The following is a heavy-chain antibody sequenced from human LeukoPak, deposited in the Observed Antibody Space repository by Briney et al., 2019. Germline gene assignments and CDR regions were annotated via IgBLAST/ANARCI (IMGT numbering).Heavy chain of an antibody. Sequence: GGSLRLSCAASGFTFSSYGMHWARQAPGKGLEWVAVISYDGSNKYYADSVKGRFTISRDNSKNTLYLQMNSLRAEGAAVYYCANPRRDSSGYYYWGQGTLVTVSS. CDR1: GFTFSSYG. J-gene: IGHJ4*02. CDR3: ANPRRDSSGYYY. V-gene: IGHV3-30*18. D-gene: IGHD6-19*01. CDR2: ISYDGSNK.